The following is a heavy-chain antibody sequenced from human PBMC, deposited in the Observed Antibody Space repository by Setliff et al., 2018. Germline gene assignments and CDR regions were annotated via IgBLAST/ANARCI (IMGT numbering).Heavy chain of an antibody. J-gene: IGHJ4*02. V-gene: IGHV3-7*03. CDR3: CSGSYLFVY. CDR2: IKCDGSEK. D-gene: IGHD1-26*01. CDR1: GFTFSSSW. Sequence: GGSLRLSCAASGFTFSSSWMHWVCQAPEKGLEWVADIKCDGSEKYYVDSVKGRLTIYRDNAKNSLYLQVNSLRAEDTAVYYCCSGSYLFVYWGQGSLVTVSS.